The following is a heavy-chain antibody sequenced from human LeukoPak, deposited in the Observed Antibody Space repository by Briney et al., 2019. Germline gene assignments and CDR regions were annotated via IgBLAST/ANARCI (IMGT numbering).Heavy chain of an antibody. D-gene: IGHD6-25*01. CDR3: ARGRRGYSSDRYTGNPFDI. CDR1: GGSFSGYY. J-gene: IGHJ3*02. CDR2: INHSGST. Sequence: PSETLSLTCDVDGGSFSGYYWGWIRQPPGKGLEWIGEINHSGSTNYNPSLKSRVTISVDASKNQFSLKLSSVTAADAAVYYCARGRRGYSSDRYTGNPFDIWGQGTTATVSS. V-gene: IGHV4-34*01.